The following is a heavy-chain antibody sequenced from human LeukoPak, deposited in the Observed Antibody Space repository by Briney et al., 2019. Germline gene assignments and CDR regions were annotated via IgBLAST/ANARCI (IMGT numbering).Heavy chain of an antibody. Sequence: PSETLSLTCTVSGGSISSYYWSWIRQPPGKGLEWIGYIYYSGSTNYNPSLKSRVTISVDTSKNQFSLKLSSVTAADTAVYYCARGRGVATFGGNYYYYMDVWGKGTTVTVSS. CDR3: ARGRGVATFGGNYYYYMDV. J-gene: IGHJ6*03. D-gene: IGHD3-16*01. V-gene: IGHV4-59*01. CDR1: GGSISSYY. CDR2: IYYSGST.